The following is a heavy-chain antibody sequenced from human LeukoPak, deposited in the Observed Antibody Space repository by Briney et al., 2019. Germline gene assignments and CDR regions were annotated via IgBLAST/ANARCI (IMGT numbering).Heavy chain of an antibody. Sequence: GSLRLSCAASGFTFSSYSMNWVRQPPGKGLEWIGYIYYSGSTNYNPSLKSRVTISVDTSKNQFSLKLSSVTAADTAVYYCARAYSSSLEGSVWFDPWGQGTLVTVSS. CDR1: GFTFSSYS. CDR2: IYYSGST. J-gene: IGHJ5*02. CDR3: ARAYSSSLEGSVWFDP. V-gene: IGHV4-59*01. D-gene: IGHD6-6*01.